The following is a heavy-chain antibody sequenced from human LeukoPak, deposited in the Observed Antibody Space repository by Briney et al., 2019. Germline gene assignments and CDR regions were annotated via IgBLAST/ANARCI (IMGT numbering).Heavy chain of an antibody. J-gene: IGHJ3*02. V-gene: IGHV3-7*05. D-gene: IGHD2-15*01. CDR1: GFTFSNNW. CDR3: ARLLLSVSMGRAFDI. CDR2: IKQDGSGK. Sequence: GGSLRLSCAASGFTFSNNWMNWVRQAPGKGLEWVANIKQDGSGKYYVDSVKGRFTISRDNAKNSLYLQMNSLRAEDTAVYYCARLLLSVSMGRAFDIWGQGTMVTVSS.